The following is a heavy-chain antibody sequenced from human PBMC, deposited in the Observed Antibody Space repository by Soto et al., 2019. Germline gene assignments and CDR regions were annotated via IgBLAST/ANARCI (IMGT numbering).Heavy chain of an antibody. CDR3: AKIKQQPYYFDY. CDR2: ISGSGGST. J-gene: IGHJ4*02. CDR1: GFTFSSYA. D-gene: IGHD6-13*01. Sequence: GGSLRLSFAASGFTFSSYAMSWVRQAPGKGLEWVSAISGSGGSTYYADSVKGRFTISRDNSKNTLYLQMNSLRAEDTAVYYCAKIKQQPYYFDYWGQGTLVTVSS. V-gene: IGHV3-23*01.